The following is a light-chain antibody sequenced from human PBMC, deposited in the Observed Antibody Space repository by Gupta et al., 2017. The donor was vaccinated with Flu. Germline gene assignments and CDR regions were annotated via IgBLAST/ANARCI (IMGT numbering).Light chain of an antibody. J-gene: IGLJ2*01. CDR1: SSNIGSNY. V-gene: IGLV1-47*01. CDR2: RNN. Sequence: QSVLTQPPSASGTPGQRVTISCSGSSSNIGSNYVYWYQQLPGTAPNLLIYRNNRRPSGVPDRFSCSKSGASASLAISGLRSEDEADYYCAAWDDSLSGHVVFGGGTKLTVL. CDR3: AAWDDSLSGHVV.